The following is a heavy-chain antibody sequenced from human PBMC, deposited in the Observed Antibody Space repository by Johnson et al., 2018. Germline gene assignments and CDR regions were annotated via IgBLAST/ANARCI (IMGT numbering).Heavy chain of an antibody. Sequence: QVQLQESGPGLVKPSETLSLTCIVSGGSISSTNYYWGWIRQPPGQGLEYIGSIYSSGNTYYNPSLRSRVPMSVDTSKNQFSLKLSSVTAADTGVYYWARRMQWLLSPDYWGQGTLVTVSS. CDR3: ARRMQWLLSPDY. J-gene: IGHJ4*02. D-gene: IGHD6-19*01. CDR2: IYSSGNT. V-gene: IGHV4-39*01. CDR1: GGSISSTNYY.